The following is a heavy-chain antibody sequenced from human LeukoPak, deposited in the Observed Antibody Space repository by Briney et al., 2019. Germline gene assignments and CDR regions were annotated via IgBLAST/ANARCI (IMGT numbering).Heavy chain of an antibody. CDR3: AKSGHYDSSGYYYG. J-gene: IGHJ4*02. CDR2: IYSGGST. Sequence: GGSLRLSCAASGFTVSSNYMSWVRQAPGKGLEWVSVIYSGGSTYYADSVKGRFTISRDNSKNTLYLQMNSLRAEDTAVYYCAKSGHYDSSGYYYGWGQGTLVTVSS. CDR1: GFTVSSNY. V-gene: IGHV3-66*01. D-gene: IGHD3-22*01.